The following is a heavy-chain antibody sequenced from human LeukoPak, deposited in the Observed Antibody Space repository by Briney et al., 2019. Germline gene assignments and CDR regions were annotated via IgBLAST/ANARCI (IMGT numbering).Heavy chain of an antibody. CDR3: ARGRESMVRGVIINRRSPYYYYYMDV. J-gene: IGHJ6*03. V-gene: IGHV1-8*01. CDR2: MNPNSGNT. CDR1: GYTLTSYD. D-gene: IGHD3-10*01. Sequence: ASVKVYCKASGYTLTSYDIHWVRQATGQGLECMGCMNPNSGNTGYAQKFQGRVTMTRNTSISTAYMELSSLRSEDTAVYYCARGRESMVRGVIINRRSPYYYYYMDVWGKGTTVTISS.